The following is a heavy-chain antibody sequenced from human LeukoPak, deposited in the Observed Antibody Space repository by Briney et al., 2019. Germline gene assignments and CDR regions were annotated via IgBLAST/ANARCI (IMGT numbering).Heavy chain of an antibody. CDR3: ARDERPASIWGGYDVFDI. V-gene: IGHV1-2*02. D-gene: IGHD3-10*01. CDR1: GYTFTGYF. Sequence: ASVKVSCKASGYTFTGYFIHWVRQAPGQGLEWMGWINPDSGGTNYAQKFQGRVTMTRDTSISTAYMELSRLRSDDTAVYYCARDERPASIWGGYDVFDIWGQGTMVTVSS. J-gene: IGHJ3*02. CDR2: INPDSGGT.